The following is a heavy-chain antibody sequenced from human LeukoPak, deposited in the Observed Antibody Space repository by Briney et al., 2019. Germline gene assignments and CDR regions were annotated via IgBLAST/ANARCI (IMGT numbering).Heavy chain of an antibody. CDR3: ARQDVVVVAATNWFDP. V-gene: IGHV4-39*01. J-gene: IGHJ5*02. CDR2: NYYSGST. D-gene: IGHD2-15*01. Sequence: SETLSLTCAVYGGSFSGYYWGWIRQPPGKGLEWIGSNYYSGSTYYNPSLKSRVTISVDTSKNQFSLKLSSVTAADTAVYYCARQDVVVVAATNWFDPWGQGTLVTVSS. CDR1: GGSFSGYY.